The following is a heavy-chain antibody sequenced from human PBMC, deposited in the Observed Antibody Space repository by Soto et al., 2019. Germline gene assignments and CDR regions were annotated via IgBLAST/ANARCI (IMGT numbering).Heavy chain of an antibody. D-gene: IGHD6-19*01. Sequence: GGSLRLSCAASGFTFDDYGMSWVRQAPGKGLEWVSAISGSSGSTYYADSVKGRFTISRDNPKNTLYLQMNSLRAEDTAVYYCAKYPCYSSGCYFDYWGQGTLVTVSS. CDR2: ISGSSGST. CDR1: GFTFDDYG. J-gene: IGHJ4*02. V-gene: IGHV3-23*01. CDR3: AKYPCYSSGCYFDY.